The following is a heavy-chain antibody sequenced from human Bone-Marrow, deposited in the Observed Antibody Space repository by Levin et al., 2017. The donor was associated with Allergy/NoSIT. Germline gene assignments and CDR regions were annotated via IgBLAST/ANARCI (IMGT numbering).Heavy chain of an antibody. CDR1: GYTFSDYA. D-gene: IGHD2-2*03. Sequence: ASVKVSCKASGYTFSDYAINWVRQAPGQGLEWMGWITTNTGTPTYAQGFTGRFGFSSDTSVSTAFLQISSLKSEDTAVYYCARIGYCTRTNCPTVLVHWGQGTLVAVSS. V-gene: IGHV7-4-1*02. CDR3: ARIGYCTRTNCPTVLVH. J-gene: IGHJ4*02. CDR2: ITTNTGTP.